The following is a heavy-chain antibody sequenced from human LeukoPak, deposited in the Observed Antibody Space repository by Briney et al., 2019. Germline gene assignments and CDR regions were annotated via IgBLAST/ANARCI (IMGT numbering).Heavy chain of an antibody. Sequence: GGSLRLSCAASGFTFGSYSMNWVREVPGKGLQWVSSISSTSRYIYYLDSVKGRFTVSRDNAKNSLSLQMNSLGVEDTAVYFCARCYASGSYGIDYWGQGTLVSVSS. CDR3: ARCYASGSYGIDY. V-gene: IGHV3-21*01. J-gene: IGHJ4*02. D-gene: IGHD3-10*01. CDR1: GFTFGSYS. CDR2: ISSTSRYI.